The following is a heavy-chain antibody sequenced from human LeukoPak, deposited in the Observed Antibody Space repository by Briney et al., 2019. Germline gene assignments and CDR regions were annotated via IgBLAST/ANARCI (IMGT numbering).Heavy chain of an antibody. CDR2: ISGSGGST. CDR3: AKGSGYSYGYRRYFDY. CDR1: GFTFSSYA. Sequence: GGSLRLSCAASGFTFSSYAMSWVRRAPGKGLEWVSAISGSGGSTYYADSVKGRFTISRDNSKNTLYLQMNSLRAEDTAVYYCAKGSGYSYGYRRYFDYWGQGTLVTVSS. V-gene: IGHV3-23*01. J-gene: IGHJ4*02. D-gene: IGHD5-18*01.